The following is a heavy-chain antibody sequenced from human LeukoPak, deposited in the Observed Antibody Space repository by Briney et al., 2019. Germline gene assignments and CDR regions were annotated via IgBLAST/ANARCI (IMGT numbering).Heavy chain of an antibody. CDR1: GFTFDDYG. Sequence: GGSLRLSCAASGFTFDDYGMSWVRQAPGKGLEWVANIKQDGSEKYYVDSVKGRFTISRDNAKNSLYLQINSLRAEDTAVYYCAKETSRASDYWGQGALVTVSS. J-gene: IGHJ4*02. CDR2: IKQDGSEK. V-gene: IGHV3-7*01. CDR3: AKETSRASDY.